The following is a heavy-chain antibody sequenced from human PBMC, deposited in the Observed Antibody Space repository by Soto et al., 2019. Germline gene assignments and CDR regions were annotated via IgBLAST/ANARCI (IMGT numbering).Heavy chain of an antibody. V-gene: IGHV4-31*03. Sequence: PSETLSLTCTVSGGSISSGGYYWSWIRQHPGKGLEWIGYIYYSGSTYYNPSLKSRVTTSVDTSKNQFSLKLSSVTAADTAVYYCARLSTMIVVGFDYWGQGTLVTVSS. CDR1: GGSISSGGYY. J-gene: IGHJ4*02. CDR3: ARLSTMIVVGFDY. D-gene: IGHD3-22*01. CDR2: IYYSGST.